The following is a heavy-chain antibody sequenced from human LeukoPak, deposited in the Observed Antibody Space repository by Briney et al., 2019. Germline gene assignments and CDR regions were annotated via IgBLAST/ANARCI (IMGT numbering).Heavy chain of an antibody. V-gene: IGHV3-23*01. CDR3: AKYTSGSYYTGYVDY. J-gene: IGHJ4*02. Sequence: GGSLRLSCAASGFTFSSYAMSWVRQAPGKGLEWVSAISGSGGSTYYADSVKGRFTISRDNSKNTLYLQMNSLRAEDTAVYYCAKYTSGSYYTGYVDYWGRGTLVTVSS. CDR2: ISGSGGST. D-gene: IGHD1-26*01. CDR1: GFTFSSYA.